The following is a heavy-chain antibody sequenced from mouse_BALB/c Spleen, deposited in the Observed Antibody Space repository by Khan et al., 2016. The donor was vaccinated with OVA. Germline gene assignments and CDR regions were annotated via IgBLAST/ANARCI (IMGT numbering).Heavy chain of an antibody. Sequence: VKLLESGAELAKPGASVKMSCKASGYTFTSYWMHWVKQRPGQGLEWIGYINPSTGYTEYNQRFKDKATLTADKSSSTAYMQLGSLTSEESAVYYCANHGSSSAWLTYWGQGTVVTVSA. J-gene: IGHJ3*01. CDR1: GYTFTSYW. CDR3: ANHGSSSAWLTY. D-gene: IGHD1-1*01. V-gene: IGHV1-7*01. CDR2: INPSTGYT.